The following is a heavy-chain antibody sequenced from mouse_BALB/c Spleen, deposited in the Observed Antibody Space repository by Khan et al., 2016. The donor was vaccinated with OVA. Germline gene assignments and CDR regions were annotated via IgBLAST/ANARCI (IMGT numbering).Heavy chain of an antibody. V-gene: IGHV3-2*02. J-gene: IGHJ2*01. CDR1: GYSITSGYG. D-gene: IGHD1-2*01. CDR3: ARTARIKY. Sequence: VQLQQPGPGLVKPSQSLSLTCTVTGYSITSGYGWNWIRQFPGNKLEWMGYISYSGSNNYNPSLKSRISITRDTSKNQFFLQLNSVTTEDTATYYCARTARIKYWGQGTTLTVSS. CDR2: ISYSGSN.